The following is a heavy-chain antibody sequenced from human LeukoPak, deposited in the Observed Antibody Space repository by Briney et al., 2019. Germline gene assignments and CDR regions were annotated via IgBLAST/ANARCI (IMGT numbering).Heavy chain of an antibody. CDR3: ATTAHVLLWFGELDY. CDR2: IKQDGSEK. Sequence: PGGSLRLSCAASGFIFSSYSMHWVRQAPGKGLEWVAHIKQDGSEKYYVDSVKGRFTISRDNAKNSLYLQMNSLRAEDTAVYYCATTAHVLLWFGELDYWGQGTLVTVSS. CDR1: GFIFSSYS. J-gene: IGHJ4*02. D-gene: IGHD3-10*01. V-gene: IGHV3-7*01.